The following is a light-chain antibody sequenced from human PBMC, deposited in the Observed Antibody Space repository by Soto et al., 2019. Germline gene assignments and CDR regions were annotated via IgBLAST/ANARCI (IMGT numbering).Light chain of an antibody. CDR2: QAS. V-gene: IGKV1-5*03. Sequence: DIPMTQSTSTLSASVGDRVTITCRASQSVSSWLAWYQQKPGKAPQLLIYQASTLESGVPSRFSGSGSGTEFTLTITSLQPDDLATYYCQQYNVHSPWTFGQGTKVEI. CDR3: QQYNVHSPWT. J-gene: IGKJ1*01. CDR1: QSVSSW.